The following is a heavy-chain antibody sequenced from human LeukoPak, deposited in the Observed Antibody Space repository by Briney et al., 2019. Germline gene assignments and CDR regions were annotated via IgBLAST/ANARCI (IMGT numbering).Heavy chain of an antibody. D-gene: IGHD1-14*01. CDR2: IAYDGSRA. Sequence: XLXCXXSXXTXXXXXXHXXRQTPXKXLEWVAVIAYDGSRAFYADSVKGRFTISRDNSKNTMSVQMDDLRAEDTAVYYCTRYNNDHFDYWGQGTLVTVSS. CDR1: XXTXXXXX. V-gene: IGHV3-33*01. CDR3: TRYNNDHFDY. J-gene: IGHJ4*02.